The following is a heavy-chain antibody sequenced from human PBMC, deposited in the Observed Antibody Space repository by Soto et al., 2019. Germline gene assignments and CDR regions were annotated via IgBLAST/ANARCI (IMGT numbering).Heavy chain of an antibody. CDR2: ISSSSSTM. CDR3: ARADYCSSTSCYDPQIYFDY. J-gene: IGHJ4*02. CDR1: GFTFSSYS. D-gene: IGHD2-2*01. Sequence: HPGGSLRLSCAASGFTFSSYSMNWVRQAPGKGLEWVSYISSSSSTMYYADYVKGRFTISRDNAKNSLYLQMNSLRAEDTAVYYCARADYCSSTSCYDPQIYFDYWGQGTLVTVSS. V-gene: IGHV3-48*01.